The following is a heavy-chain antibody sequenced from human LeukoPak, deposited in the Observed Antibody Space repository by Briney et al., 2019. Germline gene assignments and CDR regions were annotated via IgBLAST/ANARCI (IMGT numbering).Heavy chain of an antibody. Sequence: PSETLSLTCTVSGGCISSSSYSWTWIRQPPGKGLEWIGSVHYDGNTYYKPSLRSRVTISVDTSKNQFSLKLSSVTAADTAVYYCARGRLRWYPGSAFDIWGQGTMVTVSS. CDR1: GGCISSSSYS. CDR3: ARGRLRWYPGSAFDI. CDR2: VHYDGNT. J-gene: IGHJ3*02. D-gene: IGHD4-23*01. V-gene: IGHV4-39*07.